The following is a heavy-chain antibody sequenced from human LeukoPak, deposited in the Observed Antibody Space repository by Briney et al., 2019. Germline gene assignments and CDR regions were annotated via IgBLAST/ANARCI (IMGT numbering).Heavy chain of an antibody. J-gene: IGHJ6*03. V-gene: IGHV1-8*03. CDR3: AGGATQDTAMVLYYYYYYMDV. CDR1: GYTFTSYD. CDR2: MNPNSGNT. Sequence: ASVKVSCKASGYTFTSYDINWVRQATGQRLEWMGWMNPNSGNTGYAQKFQGRVTITRNTSISTAYMELSSLRSEDTAVYYCAGGATQDTAMVLYYYYYYMDVWGKGTTVTVSS. D-gene: IGHD5-18*01.